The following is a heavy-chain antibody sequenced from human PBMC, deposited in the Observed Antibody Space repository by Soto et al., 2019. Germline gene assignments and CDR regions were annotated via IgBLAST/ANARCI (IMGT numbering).Heavy chain of an antibody. CDR2: INPNSGGT. J-gene: IGHJ6*02. Sequence: QVQLVQSGAEVKKPGASVKVSCKASGYTFTDYYMHWVRQAPGQGLEWMGWINPNSGGTNYAPRFQGSVTMPRDTSISTAYMELSRLRSDDTAVYYCARDRNVAVAGHYYYYGMYVWGQGTTVTVPS. CDR1: GYTFTDYY. CDR3: ARDRNVAVAGHYYYYGMYV. D-gene: IGHD6-19*01. V-gene: IGHV1-2*04.